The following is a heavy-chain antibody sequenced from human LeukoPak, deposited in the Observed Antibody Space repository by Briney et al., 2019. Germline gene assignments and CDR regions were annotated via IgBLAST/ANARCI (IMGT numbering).Heavy chain of an antibody. V-gene: IGHV3-21*05. J-gene: IGHJ4*02. Sequence: GGSLRLSCEASGFTFSSYSMNWIRQAPGKGLEWVSYISSSSSYTNYADSVKGRFTISRDNAKNSLYLQMNSLRAEDTAVYYCARVPAYGDYFDYWGQGTLVTVSS. D-gene: IGHD4-17*01. CDR2: ISSSSSYT. CDR1: GFTFSSYS. CDR3: ARVPAYGDYFDY.